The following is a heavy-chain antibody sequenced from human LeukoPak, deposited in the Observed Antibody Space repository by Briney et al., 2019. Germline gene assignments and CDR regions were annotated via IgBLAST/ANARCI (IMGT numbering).Heavy chain of an antibody. D-gene: IGHD3-22*01. V-gene: IGHV3-30*18. CDR2: ISYDGSNK. J-gene: IGHJ4*02. CDR3: AKGLITMIVVWDY. CDR1: GFTFDDYD. Sequence: GGSLRLSCAASGFTFDDYDMNWVRQAPGKGLEWVAVISYDGSNKYYADSVKGRFTISRDNSKNTLYLQMNSLRAEDTAVYYCAKGLITMIVVWDYWGQGTLVTVSS.